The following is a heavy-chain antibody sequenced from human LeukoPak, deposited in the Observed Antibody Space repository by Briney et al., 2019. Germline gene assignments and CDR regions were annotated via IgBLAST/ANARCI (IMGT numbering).Heavy chain of an antibody. CDR2: IYTSGST. D-gene: IGHD3-10*01. J-gene: IGHJ4*02. V-gene: IGHV4-4*07. Sequence: PSETLSLTCTVSGGSFSSYYWSWIRQPAGKGLEWIGRIYTSGSTNYNPSLKSRVTMSVDTSKNQFSLKLSSVTAADTAVYYCARDLIYYGSGRGGFDYWGQGTLVTVSS. CDR1: GGSFSSYY. CDR3: ARDLIYYGSGRGGFDY.